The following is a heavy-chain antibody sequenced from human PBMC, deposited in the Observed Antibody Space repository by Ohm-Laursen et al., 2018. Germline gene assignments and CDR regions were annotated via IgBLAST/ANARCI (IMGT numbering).Heavy chain of an antibody. V-gene: IGHV3-30*02. CDR3: AKDLKNQFDLFDF. CDR1: GFTFSDYY. Sequence: GSLRLSCTASGFTFSDYYMSWIRQAPGKGLEWVSLIWYDGSSDYYAASVKGRFTISRDNSKNTVYLQMNSLRVDDTAVYYCAKDLKNQFDLFDFWGQGTLVTVSS. J-gene: IGHJ4*02. CDR2: IWYDGSSD. D-gene: IGHD1-14*01.